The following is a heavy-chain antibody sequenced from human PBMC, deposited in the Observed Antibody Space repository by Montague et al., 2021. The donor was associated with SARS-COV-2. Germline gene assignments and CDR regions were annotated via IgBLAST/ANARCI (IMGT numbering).Heavy chain of an antibody. J-gene: IGHJ6*02. CDR2: TYYRSKWYN. V-gene: IGHV6-1*01. CDR1: GDSVSSNRAA. Sequence: CAISGDSVSSNRAAWNWIRQSPSRGLEWLGRTYYRSKWYNEYAVSVNSRITINPDTSKNQFSLQVNSVTPEDTAVYYCARGADRYYFYDMGVWGQGTTVTVSS. D-gene: IGHD6-19*01. CDR3: ARGADRYYFYDMGV.